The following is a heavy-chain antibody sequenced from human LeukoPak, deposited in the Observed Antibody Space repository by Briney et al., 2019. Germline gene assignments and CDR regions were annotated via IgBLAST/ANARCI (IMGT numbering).Heavy chain of an antibody. J-gene: IGHJ4*02. V-gene: IGHV4-59*08. CDR2: IHYTGRT. CDR1: GGSISGYY. Sequence: SETLSLTCTVSGGSISGYYWSWIRQPPGKTLEWIAHIHYTGRTTYNPSLQSRVTMSLDTSRNQFSLNLNSVSATDTAVYYCARHKDGGSWPLDYCGPGTLVTVSS. D-gene: IGHD1-26*01. CDR3: ARHKDGGSWPLDY.